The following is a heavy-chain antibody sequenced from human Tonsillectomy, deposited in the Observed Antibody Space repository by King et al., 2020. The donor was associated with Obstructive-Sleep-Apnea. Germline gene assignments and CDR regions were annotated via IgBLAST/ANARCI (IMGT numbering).Heavy chain of an antibody. CDR2: INHSGST. V-gene: IGHV4-34*01. CDR1: GGSFSGYY. D-gene: IGHD3-16*02. CDR3: ARNYDYVWGSYRSRNWFDP. J-gene: IGHJ5*02. Sequence: VQLQQWGAGLLKPSETLSLTCAVYGGSFSGYYWSWIRQPPGKGLEWIGEINHSGSTNYNPSLKSRVTISVDTSKNQFSLKLSSVTAADTAVYYCARNYDYVWGSYRSRNWFDPWGQGTLVTVSS.